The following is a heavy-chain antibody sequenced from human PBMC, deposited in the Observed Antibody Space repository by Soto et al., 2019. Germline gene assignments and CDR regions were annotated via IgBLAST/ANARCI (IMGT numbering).Heavy chain of an antibody. CDR1: GGTFSSYT. CDR3: ARGVGDSSGYYDAFDI. D-gene: IGHD3-22*01. V-gene: IGHV1-69*02. Sequence: QVQLVQSGAEVKKPGSSVKVSCKASGGTFSSYTISWVRQAPGQGLEWMGRIIPILGIANYAQKFQGRVTITADKSRSTDYRALSSLRSEDTAVYYCARGVGDSSGYYDAFDIWGQGTMVTVSS. J-gene: IGHJ3*02. CDR2: IIPILGIA.